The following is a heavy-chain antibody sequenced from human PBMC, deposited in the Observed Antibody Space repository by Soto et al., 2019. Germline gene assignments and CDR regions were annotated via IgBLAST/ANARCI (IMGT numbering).Heavy chain of an antibody. CDR1: GYTFTSYD. Sequence: QVQLVQSGAEVKRPGASVKVSCKASGYTFTSYDFNCVRQAPGQGLEWMGWVNPNSGNTDYAQKFQGRVTMTRNTSIRTAYMELSSLRSEDTAVYYCARASYLDPAFDIWGQGTMVTVSS. CDR2: VNPNSGNT. J-gene: IGHJ3*02. D-gene: IGHD2-2*03. CDR3: ARASYLDPAFDI. V-gene: IGHV1-8*01.